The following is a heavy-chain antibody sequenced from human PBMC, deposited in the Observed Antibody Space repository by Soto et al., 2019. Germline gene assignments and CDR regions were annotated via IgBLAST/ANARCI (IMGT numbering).Heavy chain of an antibody. CDR2: IYYSGST. CDR1: GGSISSGDYY. D-gene: IGHD2-8*01. J-gene: IGHJ5*02. Sequence: PSETLSLTCTVSGGSISSGDYYWSWIRQPPGKGLEWIGYIYYSGSTYYNPSLKSRVTISVDTSKNQFSLKLSSVTAADTAVYYCARDAIVLGNSNWFDPWGQGTLVTVSS. CDR3: ARDAIVLGNSNWFDP. V-gene: IGHV4-30-4*01.